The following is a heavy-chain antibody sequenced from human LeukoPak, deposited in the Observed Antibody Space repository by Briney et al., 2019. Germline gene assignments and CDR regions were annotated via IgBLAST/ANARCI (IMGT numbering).Heavy chain of an antibody. V-gene: IGHV3-74*01. CDR1: GFTFSNYW. J-gene: IGHJ6*03. Sequence: GGSLRLSCAASGFTFSNYWMHWVRQDPGKGLVWVSYINPDGSNTNYADSVKGRFTISRDNAKNTLYLHMNSLRAEDTAVYYCARASKSYYNVDYYYYMDVWGKGTTVTISS. CDR2: INPDGSNT. D-gene: IGHD3-10*01. CDR3: ARASKSYYNVDYYYYMDV.